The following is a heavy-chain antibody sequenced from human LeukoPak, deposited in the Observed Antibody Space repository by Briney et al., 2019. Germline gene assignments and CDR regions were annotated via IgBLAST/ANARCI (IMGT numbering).Heavy chain of an antibody. D-gene: IGHD1-1*01. CDR1: GGSISSGSYY. Sequence: SETLSLTCTVSGGSISSGSYYWSWIRQPAGKGLEWIGRIYTSGSTNYNPSLKSRVTISVDTSKNQFSLKLSSVTAADTAVHYCARDGSTEGGYWGQGTLVTVSS. CDR2: IYTSGST. CDR3: ARDGSTEGGY. J-gene: IGHJ4*02. V-gene: IGHV4-61*02.